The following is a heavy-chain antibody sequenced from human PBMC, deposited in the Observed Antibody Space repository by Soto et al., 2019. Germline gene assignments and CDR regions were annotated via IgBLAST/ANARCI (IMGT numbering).Heavy chain of an antibody. D-gene: IGHD3-22*01. J-gene: IGHJ4*02. CDR1: GYSFTSYW. Sequence: GESLKISCXGSGYSFTSYWISWVRQMPGKGLEWMGRIDPSDSYTNYSPSFQGHVTISADKSISTAYLQWSSLKASDTAMYYCARTFLRWAYYDSSGYYYDYWGQGTLVTVSS. CDR2: IDPSDSYT. V-gene: IGHV5-10-1*01. CDR3: ARTFLRWAYYDSSGYYYDY.